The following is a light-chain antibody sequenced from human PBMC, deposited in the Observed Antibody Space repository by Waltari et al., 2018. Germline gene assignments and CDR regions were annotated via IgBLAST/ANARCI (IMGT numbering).Light chain of an antibody. V-gene: IGKV2-28*01. Sequence: IVVTQSPLSLSVTPGEPGSISCRSSQSLLHGNGHTYLDWYLQKLGQSPQLLISYVSNRAAGVPDRFSGSGSGTDFTLKISRVEAEDVGIYYCMQAVQVPLTFGGGTKVEIK. CDR1: QSLLHGNGHTY. CDR2: YVS. CDR3: MQAVQVPLT. J-gene: IGKJ4*01.